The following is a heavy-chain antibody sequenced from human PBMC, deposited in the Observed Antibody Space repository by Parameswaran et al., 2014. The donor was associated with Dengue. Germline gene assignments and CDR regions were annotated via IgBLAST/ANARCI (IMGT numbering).Heavy chain of an antibody. CDR3: ARRYCSTSSCHGAHLYYYGLDA. Sequence: VRQAPGKGLEWMGRIDPTDSYTNYSPSFEGHVTISVDKSISTAYLHLSSLRASDTAVYYCARRYCSTSSCHGAHLYYYGLDAWGQGTSVTVSS. CDR2: IDPTDSYT. D-gene: IGHD2-2*01. V-gene: IGHV5-10-1*01. J-gene: IGHJ6*02.